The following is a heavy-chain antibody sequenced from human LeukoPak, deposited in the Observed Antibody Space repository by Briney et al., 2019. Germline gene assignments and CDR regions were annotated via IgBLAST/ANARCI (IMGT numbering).Heavy chain of an antibody. D-gene: IGHD2-2*01. Sequence: SETLSLTCSVSGGSISSYYWSWIRRPAGKGLEWIGRIYTSGSTNYNPSLKCRVTMSVDTSKNQFSLKLSSVTAADTAVYYCARDQLPHFDYWGQGTLVTVSS. CDR2: IYTSGST. J-gene: IGHJ4*02. V-gene: IGHV4-4*07. CDR3: ARDQLPHFDY. CDR1: GGSISSYY.